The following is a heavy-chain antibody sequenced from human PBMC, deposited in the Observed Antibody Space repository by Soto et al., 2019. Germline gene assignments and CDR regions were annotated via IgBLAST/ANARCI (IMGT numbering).Heavy chain of an antibody. CDR3: ATTMYFYYRSGYYRI. CDR1: GGSINSNTFY. Sequence: PSETLSLTCTVPGGSINSNTFYWAWIRQPPGKGLEWIANVYHTGTPYYNPALKSRVTISLDTSKSQVSLRLTSVTAADTALYYCATTMYFYYRSGYYRIWGKGTPVNVSS. CDR2: VYHTGTP. J-gene: IGHJ4*02. D-gene: IGHD3-22*01. V-gene: IGHV4-39*01.